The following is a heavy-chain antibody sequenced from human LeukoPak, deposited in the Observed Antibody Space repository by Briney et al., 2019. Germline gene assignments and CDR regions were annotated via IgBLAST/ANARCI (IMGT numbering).Heavy chain of an antibody. CDR2: ISPTGSTT. CDR3: ARGPNSNWSGLDF. CDR1: GFTFSSYA. J-gene: IGHJ4*02. D-gene: IGHD6-6*01. V-gene: IGHV3-74*01. Sequence: GGSPRLPCAASGFTFSSYAMHWARQLPGKGLVWVSRISPTGSTTSYADSVKGRFTVSRDNAKNTLYLQVNNLRAEDTAVYYCARGPNSNWSGLDFWGQGTLLTVSS.